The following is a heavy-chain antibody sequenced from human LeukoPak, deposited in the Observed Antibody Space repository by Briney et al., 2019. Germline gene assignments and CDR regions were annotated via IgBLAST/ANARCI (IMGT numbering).Heavy chain of an antibody. J-gene: IGHJ6*03. CDR1: GFTFSSYS. CDR3: ARHNYDFWSVYMDV. D-gene: IGHD3-3*01. CDR2: ISSSSTI. Sequence: GGSLRLSCAASGFTFSSYSMNWVRQAPGKGLEWVSYISSSSTIYYADSVKGRFTISRDNAKNSLYLQMNSLRAEDTAVYYCARHNYDFWSVYMDVWGKGTTVTVSS. V-gene: IGHV3-48*04.